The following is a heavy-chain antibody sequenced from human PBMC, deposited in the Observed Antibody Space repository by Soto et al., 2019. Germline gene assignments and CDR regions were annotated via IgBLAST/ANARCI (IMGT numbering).Heavy chain of an antibody. D-gene: IGHD2-15*01. V-gene: IGHV1-69*06. CDR2: IIPIFGTA. J-gene: IGHJ4*02. CDR3: ATSKIYFFQSGGSHHVPLGF. CDR1: GGTFSSYA. Sequence: SVKVSCKASGGTFSSYAISWVRQAPGQGLEWMGGIIPIFGTANYAQKFQGRVTITADTSKNQFYLKLSSVTAADTAVYYCATSKIYFFQSGGSHHVPLGFWGQGTLVTVSS.